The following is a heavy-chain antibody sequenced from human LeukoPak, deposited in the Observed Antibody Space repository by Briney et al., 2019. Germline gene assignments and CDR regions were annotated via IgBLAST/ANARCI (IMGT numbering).Heavy chain of an antibody. Sequence: GGSLRLSCAASGFIFNSYWMHWVRQAPGKGLEWVSRIKGVGSITAYADSVNGRFTVSRDNAKSTLYLQLSSLRSEDTAVYYCARDATPGWFDPWGQGTLVTVSS. CDR3: ARDATPGWFDP. V-gene: IGHV3-74*01. CDR2: IKGVGSIT. J-gene: IGHJ5*02. CDR1: GFIFNSYW.